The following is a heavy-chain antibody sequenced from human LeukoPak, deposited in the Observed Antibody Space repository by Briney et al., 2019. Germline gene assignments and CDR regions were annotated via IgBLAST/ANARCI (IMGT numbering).Heavy chain of an antibody. Sequence: SETLSLTCTVSGGSISSGGYYWSWIRQPPGKGLEWIGYIYHSGSTYYNPSLKSRVTISVDRSKNQFSLKLSSVTAADTAVYYCARGYHSSSSPYFDYWGQGTLVTVSS. CDR3: ARGYHSSSSPYFDY. J-gene: IGHJ4*02. CDR2: IYHSGST. V-gene: IGHV4-30-2*01. CDR1: GGSISSGGYY. D-gene: IGHD6-6*01.